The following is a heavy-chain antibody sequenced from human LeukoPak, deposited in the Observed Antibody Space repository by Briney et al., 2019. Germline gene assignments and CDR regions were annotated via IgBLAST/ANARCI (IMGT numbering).Heavy chain of an antibody. V-gene: IGHV3-48*01. Sequence: GGSLRLSCAASGLTISSYSMNWVRQAPGKGLQWVSYISSSSSTIYYADSVKGRFTISRDNAKNSLYLQMNSLRAEDTAVYYCARGNMLGEFDYWGQGTLVTVSS. CDR3: ARGNMLGEFDY. D-gene: IGHD1/OR15-1a*01. CDR1: GLTISSYS. CDR2: ISSSSSTI. J-gene: IGHJ4*02.